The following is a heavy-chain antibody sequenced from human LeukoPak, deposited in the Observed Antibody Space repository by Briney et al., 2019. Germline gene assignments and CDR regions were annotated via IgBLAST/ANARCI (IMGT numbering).Heavy chain of an antibody. V-gene: IGHV3-7*01. CDR1: GFTFSSYW. J-gene: IGHJ4*02. Sequence: PGGSLRLSCAASGFTFSSYWMSWVRQAPGKGLEWVANIKQDGSEKYYVDSVKGRFTISRDNAKNSLYLQMNSLRAEDTAVYYCARGTRSSSFYGLFDYWGQGTLVTVSS. D-gene: IGHD6-13*01. CDR2: IKQDGSEK. CDR3: ARGTRSSSFYGLFDY.